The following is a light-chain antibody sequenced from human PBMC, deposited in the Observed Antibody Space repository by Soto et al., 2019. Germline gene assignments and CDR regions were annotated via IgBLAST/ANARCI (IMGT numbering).Light chain of an antibody. CDR1: SSDVGGYNY. CDR2: EVS. V-gene: IGLV2-14*01. J-gene: IGLJ3*02. CDR3: SSYTISNTWV. Sequence: QSALTQPASVSGSPGQSITISCTGTSSDVGGYNYVSWYQQHPGKAPKLLIYEVSNRPSGVSNRFSASKSANTASLTISGLQAEDEADYYCSSYTISNTWVFGGGTKLTVL.